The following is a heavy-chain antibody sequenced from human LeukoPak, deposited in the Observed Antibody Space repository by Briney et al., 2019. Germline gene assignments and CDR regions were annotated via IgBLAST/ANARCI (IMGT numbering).Heavy chain of an antibody. Sequence: GGSLRLSCAASGYTFTSYAMSWVRQAPGKGLEWVSGISGSGGSTYYADSVKGRLTISRDNSKNTLYLQMNSLRAEDTAVYYCAKGMVRNDYWGQGTLVTVSS. D-gene: IGHD4-23*01. CDR2: ISGSGGST. V-gene: IGHV3-23*01. CDR3: AKGMVRNDY. J-gene: IGHJ4*02. CDR1: GYTFTSYA.